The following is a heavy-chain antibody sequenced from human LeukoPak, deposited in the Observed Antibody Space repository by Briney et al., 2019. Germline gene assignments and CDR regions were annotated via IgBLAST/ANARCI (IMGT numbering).Heavy chain of an antibody. V-gene: IGHV3-33*08. CDR1: GFSFSSHP. D-gene: IGHD3-3*01. J-gene: IGHJ4*02. CDR2: IGFDGKNK. Sequence: GGSLRLSCAASGFSFSSHPMHWLRQTPGKGLEWLALIGFDGKNKFYADSVKGRFSVSRDNAKKSLYLQMNSLRAEDTAVYYCARDFWGAYRVDYFDYWGQGTLVTVSS. CDR3: ARDFWGAYRVDYFDY.